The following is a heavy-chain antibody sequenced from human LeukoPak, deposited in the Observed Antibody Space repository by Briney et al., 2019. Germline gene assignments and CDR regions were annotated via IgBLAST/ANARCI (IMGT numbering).Heavy chain of an antibody. CDR1: GFAFSSYR. CDR2: IKRDGSDT. J-gene: IGHJ4*02. V-gene: IGHV3-7*01. Sequence: GGSLRLSCAASGFAFSSYRMSWVRQAPGKGLEWVANIKRDGSDTYYVDSVKGRFTISRDNAKNSLYLQLNSLRAEDTAVYYCARDANYYDSRGENYFNCWGQGTLVTVSS. CDR3: ARDANYYDSRGENYFNC. D-gene: IGHD3-22*01.